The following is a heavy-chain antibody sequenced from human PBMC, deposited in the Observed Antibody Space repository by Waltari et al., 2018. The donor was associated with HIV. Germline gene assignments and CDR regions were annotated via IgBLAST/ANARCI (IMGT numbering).Heavy chain of an antibody. CDR1: GFSFSSYS. J-gene: IGHJ5*01. CDR3: ARVPGGYSSGWYDS. CDR2: ISSGSTYI. V-gene: IGHV3-21*02. Sequence: EVQLVESGGGLVKPGGSMRLSCTASGFSFSSYSMNWVRQAPGEGLGWVSSISSGSTYIYYADSMKGRFTVSRDNRKNSLYLQMKNLRGEDTAVYYCARVPGGYSSGWYDSWGQGTLVTVSS. D-gene: IGHD6-19*01.